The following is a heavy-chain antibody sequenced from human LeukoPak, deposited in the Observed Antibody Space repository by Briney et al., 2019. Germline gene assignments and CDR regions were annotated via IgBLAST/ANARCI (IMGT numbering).Heavy chain of an antibody. D-gene: IGHD4-17*01. CDR2: IKEDGSKI. V-gene: IGHV3-7*01. CDR1: GFSFGSYW. CDR3: ARAETVTADFDY. Sequence: GGSLRLSCTASGFSFGSYWMNWVRQAPGKGLEWLANIKEDGSKIYYLDSVKGRFTISRDNAKNSLYLQMNSLRAEDTAVYYCARAETVTADFDYWGQGTLVTVSS. J-gene: IGHJ4*02.